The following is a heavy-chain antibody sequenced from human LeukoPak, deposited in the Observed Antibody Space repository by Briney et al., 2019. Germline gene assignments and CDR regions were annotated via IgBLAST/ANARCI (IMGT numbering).Heavy chain of an antibody. D-gene: IGHD3-22*01. J-gene: IGHJ4*02. CDR3: AKVFDSSGYLVLDY. V-gene: IGHV3-23*01. Sequence: GGSLRLSCAASGFTFSSYAMSWVRQAPGKGLEWVSAISGSGGSTYYADSVKDRFTISRDNSKNTLYLQMNSLRAEDTAVYYCAKVFDSSGYLVLDYWGQGTLVTVSS. CDR2: ISGSGGST. CDR1: GFTFSSYA.